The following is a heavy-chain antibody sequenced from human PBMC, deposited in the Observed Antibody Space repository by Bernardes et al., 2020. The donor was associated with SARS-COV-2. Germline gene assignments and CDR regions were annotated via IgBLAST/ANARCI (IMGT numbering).Heavy chain of an antibody. CDR3: ARVASYDSVIYFYDLDF. J-gene: IGHJ4*02. CDR2: MNPESGHT. V-gene: IGHV1-8*01. Sequence: ASVKVSCKASGYTFTSHAINWVRQAPGQGLEWLGWMNPESGHTGSPQNFRGRITMTGDTSITTAYMELSSLGPEDTAVYYCARVASYDSVIYFYDLDFWGQGTLVTVSS. D-gene: IGHD3-22*01. CDR1: GYTFTSHA.